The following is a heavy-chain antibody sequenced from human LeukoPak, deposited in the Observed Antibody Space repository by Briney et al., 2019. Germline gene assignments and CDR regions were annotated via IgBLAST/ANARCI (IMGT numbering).Heavy chain of an antibody. V-gene: IGHV1-3*01. D-gene: IGHD5-12*01. CDR2: INAGNGNT. CDR3: VKGSGYDSNFDY. CDR1: GYSFTNYA. J-gene: IGHJ4*02. Sequence: ASVKVSCKASGYSFTNYAMHWVRQAPGQRLEWMGWINAGNGNTKYSQKFQGRVTITRDTPASTGHVELSSLRSEDTAVYYCVKGSGYDSNFDYWGQGTLVTVSS.